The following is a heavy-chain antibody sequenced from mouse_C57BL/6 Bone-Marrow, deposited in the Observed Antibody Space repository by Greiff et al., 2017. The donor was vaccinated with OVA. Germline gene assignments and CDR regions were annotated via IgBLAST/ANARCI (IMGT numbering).Heavy chain of an antibody. V-gene: IGHV1-42*01. Sequence: VQLKQSGPELVKPGASVKISCKASGYSFTGYYMNWVKQSPEKSLEWIGEINPSTGGTTYNQKFKAKATLTVDKSSSTAYMQLKSLTSEDSAVYYCARMEIYYGNSYYFDYWGQGTTLTVSS. J-gene: IGHJ2*01. D-gene: IGHD2-1*01. CDR3: ARMEIYYGNSYYFDY. CDR2: INPSTGGT. CDR1: GYSFTGYY.